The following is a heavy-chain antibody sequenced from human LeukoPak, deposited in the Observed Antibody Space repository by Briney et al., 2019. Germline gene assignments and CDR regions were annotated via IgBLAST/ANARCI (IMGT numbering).Heavy chain of an antibody. J-gene: IGHJ4*02. CDR1: GFTFSNYW. CDR2: IKEDGSEK. V-gene: IGHV3-7*01. CDR3: ARDLYRIVVVPHYFDY. Sequence: GGSLRLSCAASGFTFSNYWMSWVRQAPGKGLEWVANIKEDGSEKYYVDSVKGRFSISRDNAKKSLYLQMNSLRAEDTAVYYCARDLYRIVVVPHYFDYWGQGTLVTVSS. D-gene: IGHD3-22*01.